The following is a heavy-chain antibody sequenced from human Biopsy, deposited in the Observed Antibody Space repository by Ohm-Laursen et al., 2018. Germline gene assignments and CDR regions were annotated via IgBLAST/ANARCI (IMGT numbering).Heavy chain of an antibody. J-gene: IGHJ4*02. CDR3: ARDGEAKYCKHGVCPSDF. D-gene: IGHD2-8*01. V-gene: IGHV3-21*01. CDR1: GFTFSGFS. Sequence: SLRLSCAASGFTFSGFSMNWVRQAPGKGLEWVSSISASGNHIYYTDSVKGRFTVSRDNGKNSVYLRMNSLRVEDTAVYYCARDGEAKYCKHGVCPSDFWGQGTLVTVSS. CDR2: ISASGNHI.